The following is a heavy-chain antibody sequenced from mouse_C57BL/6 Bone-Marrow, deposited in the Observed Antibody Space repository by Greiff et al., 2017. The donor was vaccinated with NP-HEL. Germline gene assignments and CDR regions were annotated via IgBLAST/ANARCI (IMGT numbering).Heavy chain of an antibody. CDR3: ARENYYYGSSYPYWYFDV. V-gene: IGHV3-1*01. D-gene: IGHD1-1*01. Sequence: EVKLMESGPGMVKPSQSLSLTCTVTGYSITSGYDWHWIRHFPGNKLEWMGYISYSGSTNYNPSLKSRISITHDTSKNHFFLKLNSVTTEDTATYYCARENYYYGSSYPYWYFDVWGTGTTVTVSS. CDR1: GYSITSGYD. CDR2: ISYSGST. J-gene: IGHJ1*03.